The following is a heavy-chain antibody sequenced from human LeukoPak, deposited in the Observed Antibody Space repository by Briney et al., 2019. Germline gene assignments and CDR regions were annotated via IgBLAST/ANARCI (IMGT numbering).Heavy chain of an antibody. D-gene: IGHD6-13*01. CDR1: GGSFSSGISY. CDR2: LSYSGST. V-gene: IGHV4-39*01. Sequence: SETLSLTCTVSGGSFSSGISYWGWIRQPPGKGLEWIGSLSYSGSTYYNPSLKSRVTISVDTSKNQFSLKLSSVTAADTAVYYCARQYSSSWYYFDYWGQGTLVTVSS. CDR3: ARQYSSSWYYFDY. J-gene: IGHJ4*02.